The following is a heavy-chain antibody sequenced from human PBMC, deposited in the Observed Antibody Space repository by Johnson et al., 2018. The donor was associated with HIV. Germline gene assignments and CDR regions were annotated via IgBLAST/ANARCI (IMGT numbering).Heavy chain of an antibody. CDR2: ISNERGDE. CDR3: ARAISPGYGGNSQEAFDI. J-gene: IGHJ3*02. Sequence: VESGGGVVQPGRSLRLSCAASGFTFSSYVMHWVRQAPGNGLEWVTVISNERGDEYYADSVRGRFTISRDNLKSTLYLQMNSLRPEDTAVYYCARAISPGYGGNSQEAFDIWGQGTMVTVSS. D-gene: IGHD4-23*01. CDR1: GFTFSSYV. V-gene: IGHV3-30*03.